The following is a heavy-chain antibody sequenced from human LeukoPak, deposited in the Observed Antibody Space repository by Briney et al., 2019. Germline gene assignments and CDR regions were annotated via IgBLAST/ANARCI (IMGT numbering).Heavy chain of an antibody. CDR2: IIPILGIA. CDR1: GGTFSSYA. D-gene: IGHD6-19*01. V-gene: IGHV1-69*04. J-gene: IGHJ4*02. Sequence: SVKVSCKASGGTFSSYAISWVRQAPGQGLEWMGRIIPILGIANYAQKFQGRVTITADKSTSTAYMELSSLRSEDTAVYYCAWSRGWLRLGGLAVAGYFDYWGQGTLVTVSS. CDR3: AWSRGWLRLGGLAVAGYFDY.